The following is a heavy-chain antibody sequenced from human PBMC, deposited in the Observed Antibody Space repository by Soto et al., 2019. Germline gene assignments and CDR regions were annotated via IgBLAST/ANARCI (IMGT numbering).Heavy chain of an antibody. CDR1: GFTFSSYS. J-gene: IGHJ3*02. V-gene: IGHV3-21*01. Sequence: EVQLVESGGGLVKPGGSLRLSCAASGFTFSSYSMNWVRQAPGKGLEWVSSISSSSSYIYYADSVKGRFTISRDNAKNSLYLQMNSLRAEDTAVYYCARDSRRYDILTGYYRSHSSSAFDIWGQGTMVTVSS. CDR3: ARDSRRYDILTGYYRSHSSSAFDI. D-gene: IGHD3-9*01. CDR2: ISSSSSYI.